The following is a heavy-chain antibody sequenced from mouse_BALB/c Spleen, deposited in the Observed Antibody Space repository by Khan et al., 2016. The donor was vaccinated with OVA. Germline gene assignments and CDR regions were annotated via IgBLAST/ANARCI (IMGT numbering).Heavy chain of an antibody. V-gene: IGHV5-6*01. J-gene: IGHJ3*01. D-gene: IGHD1-1*01. CDR2: VSTGGSYT. CDR3: TGLAYYYDSEGFAY. CDR1: GFTFSTYG. Sequence: EVQLVESGGDLVKPGGSLKLSCAASGFTFSTYGMSWVRQTLDKRLEWVATVSTGGSYTYYADSVKGRFTISRDNAKNNLFLQMSGLKSEDTAIFYCTGLAYYYDSEGFAYWGQGTLFTVSA.